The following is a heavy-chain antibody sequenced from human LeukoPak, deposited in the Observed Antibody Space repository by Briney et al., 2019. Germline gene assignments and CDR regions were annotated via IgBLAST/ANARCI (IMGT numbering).Heavy chain of an antibody. CDR3: ARPSYYGDYPGGFDY. CDR2: IVPILGTA. V-gene: IGHV1-69*13. Sequence: SVKVSCKAPGGSFVRYAIGWVRQAPGQGLEWMGGIVPILGTAHYAQQFQGRVTLTADDSTSTAYMDLSSLRSEHTAVYYCARPSYYGDYPGGFDYWGQGTLVTVSS. J-gene: IGHJ4*02. CDR1: GGSFVRYA. D-gene: IGHD4-17*01.